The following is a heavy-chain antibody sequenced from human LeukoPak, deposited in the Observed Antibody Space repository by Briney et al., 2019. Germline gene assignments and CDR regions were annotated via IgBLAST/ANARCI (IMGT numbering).Heavy chain of an antibody. V-gene: IGHV4-59*01. CDR2: IYYSGST. J-gene: IGHJ3*02. Sequence: SETLSLTCTVSGGSISSYYWSWIRQPPGKGLEWIGYIYYSGSTNYNPSLKSRVTISVDTSKNQFSLKLSSVTAADTAVYYCARDGPTLSAFDIWGQGTMVTVSS. CDR3: ARDGPTLSAFDI. CDR1: GGSISSYY.